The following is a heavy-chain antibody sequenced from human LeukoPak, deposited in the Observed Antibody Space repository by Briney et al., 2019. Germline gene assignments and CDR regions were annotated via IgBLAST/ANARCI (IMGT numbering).Heavy chain of an antibody. V-gene: IGHV4-34*01. CDR3: ARVRGYCSGGSCLLYYFDY. CDR1: GGSFSGYY. Sequence: PSVTLSLTCAVYGGSFSGYYWSWIRQPPGKGLEWIGEINHSGSTNYNPSLKSRVTISLDTSKNQFSLKLSSVTAADTAVYYCARVRGYCSGGSCLLYYFDYWGQGTLVTVS. D-gene: IGHD2-15*01. J-gene: IGHJ4*02. CDR2: INHSGST.